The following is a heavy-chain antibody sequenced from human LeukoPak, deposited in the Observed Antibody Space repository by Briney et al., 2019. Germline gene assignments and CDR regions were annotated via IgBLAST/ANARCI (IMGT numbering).Heavy chain of an antibody. CDR3: GSLHQVRGLTVFDY. J-gene: IGHJ4*02. D-gene: IGHD3-10*01. Sequence: SETLSLTCTVSGYSISSGYYWGWIRQPPGKGLEWIGSIYYSGSTYYNPSLKSRATISVDTSKNQFSLNLISVTAADTAVYYCGSLHQVRGLTVFDYWGQGALVTVSS. CDR1: GYSISSGYY. V-gene: IGHV4-38-2*02. CDR2: IYYSGST.